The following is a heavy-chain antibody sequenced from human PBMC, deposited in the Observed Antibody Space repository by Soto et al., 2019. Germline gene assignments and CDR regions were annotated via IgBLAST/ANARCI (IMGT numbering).Heavy chain of an antibody. D-gene: IGHD3-3*01. CDR3: ARDPGYDFWKLRYGMDV. CDR2: IWYDGSNK. V-gene: IGHV3-33*01. CDR1: GFTFSSYG. Sequence: PVGSLRLSCAASGFTFSSYGMHWVRQAPGKGLEWVAVIWYDGSNKYYADSVKGRFTISRDNSKNTLYLQMNSLRAEDTAVYYCARDPGYDFWKLRYGMDVWGQGTTVTVSS. J-gene: IGHJ6*02.